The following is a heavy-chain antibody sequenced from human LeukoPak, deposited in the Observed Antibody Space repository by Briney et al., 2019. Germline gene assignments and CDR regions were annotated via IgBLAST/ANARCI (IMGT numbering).Heavy chain of an antibody. CDR3: AKGRDSSGYGWFDP. D-gene: IGHD3-22*01. CDR1: GFTSSSYA. CDR2: ISGSGGST. J-gene: IGHJ5*02. V-gene: IGHV3-23*01. Sequence: GGSLRLSCAASGFTSSSYAMSWVRQAPGKGLEWVSAISGSGGSTYYADSVKGRFTISRDNSKNTLYLQMNSLRAEDTAVYYCAKGRDSSGYGWFDPWGQGTLVTVSS.